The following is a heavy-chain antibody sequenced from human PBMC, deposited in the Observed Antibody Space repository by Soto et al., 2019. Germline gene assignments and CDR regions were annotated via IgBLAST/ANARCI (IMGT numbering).Heavy chain of an antibody. CDR1: GGTLSDYA. V-gene: IGHV1-69*13. Sequence: ASVKVSCKASGGTLSDYAFSWVRQAPGQGLEWMGGIIPIFGSANYAQKLQGRVTITADESTKTAYMELSSLRSEDTAVYYCARGITLPTPLDYWGQGTLVTVSS. CDR3: ARGITLPTPLDY. J-gene: IGHJ4*02. D-gene: IGHD1-20*01. CDR2: IIPIFGSA.